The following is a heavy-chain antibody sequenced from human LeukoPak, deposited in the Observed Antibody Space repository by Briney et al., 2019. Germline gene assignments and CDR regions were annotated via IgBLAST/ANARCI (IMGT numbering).Heavy chain of an antibody. J-gene: IGHJ4*02. Sequence: SETLSLTCAVYGGSFSGYYWGWIRQPPGKGLEWIGEINHSGSTNYNPSLKSRVTISVDTSKNQFSLKLSSVTAADTAVYYCARGASLSDFDYWGQGTLVTVSS. CDR3: ARGASLSDFDY. CDR1: GGSFSGYY. CDR2: INHSGST. V-gene: IGHV4-34*01. D-gene: IGHD2-2*01.